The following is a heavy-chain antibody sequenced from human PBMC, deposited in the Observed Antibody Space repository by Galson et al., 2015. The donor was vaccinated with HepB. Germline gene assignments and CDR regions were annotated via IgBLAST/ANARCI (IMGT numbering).Heavy chain of an antibody. CDR1: GFTFSNYD. Sequence: SLRLSCAASGFTFSNYDMHWVRQAPGKGLEWVAIISYDGTDKYYGDAVKGRFTISRDNAKNTLFLQVSGLRAEDTAVYYCAKDVGGYGDYQFNNMDVWGQGTTFIVSS. V-gene: IGHV3-30*18. CDR2: ISYDGTDK. CDR3: AKDVGGYGDYQFNNMDV. D-gene: IGHD4-17*01. J-gene: IGHJ6*02.